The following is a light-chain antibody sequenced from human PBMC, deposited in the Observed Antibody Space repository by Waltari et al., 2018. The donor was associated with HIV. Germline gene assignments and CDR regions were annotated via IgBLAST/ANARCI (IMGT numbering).Light chain of an antibody. CDR2: GNN. CDR1: SSNIGSNT. Sequence: QSATISCSGGSSNIGSNTLNWYQQLPGTAPKLLIYGNNQRPSGVPDRFSDSKSGTSASLAISGLQSEDEADYYCVAWDDSLNGWVFGGGTKLTVL. J-gene: IGLJ3*02. V-gene: IGLV1-44*01. CDR3: VAWDDSLNGWV.